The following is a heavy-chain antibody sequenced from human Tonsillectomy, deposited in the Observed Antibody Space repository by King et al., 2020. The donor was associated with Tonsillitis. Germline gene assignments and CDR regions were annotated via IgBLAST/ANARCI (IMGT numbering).Heavy chain of an antibody. V-gene: IGHV3-33*05. CDR3: NWGMG. Sequence: QVQLVESGGGVVQPGRSLRLSCAASGFTFSSYGMHWVRQAPGKGLEWVAVISYDGSNKYYADSVKGRFTISRDNSKNTLYLQMNSLRAEDTAVYYCNWGMGWGQGXLVTVSS. CDR2: ISYDGSNK. CDR1: GFTFSSYG. J-gene: IGHJ1*01. D-gene: IGHD7-27*01.